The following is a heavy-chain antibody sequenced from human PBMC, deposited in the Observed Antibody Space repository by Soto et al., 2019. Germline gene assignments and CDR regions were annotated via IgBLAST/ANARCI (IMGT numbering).Heavy chain of an antibody. D-gene: IGHD6-13*01. J-gene: IGHJ4*02. V-gene: IGHV3-11*05. CDR1: GFTFSDYY. CDR3: ARGRGAAADYFDF. Sequence: QVQLVESGGGLVKPGGSLRLSCAVSGFTFSDYYMTWIRQAPGQGLEWVSYISSSTSHTNYADSVKGRFTIYRDNAKNSLFLQMNSLRAEDTAVYYCARGRGAAADYFDFWGQGTLVTVSS. CDR2: ISSSTSHT.